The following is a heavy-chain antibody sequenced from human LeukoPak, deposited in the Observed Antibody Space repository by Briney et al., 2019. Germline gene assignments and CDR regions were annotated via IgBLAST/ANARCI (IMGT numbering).Heavy chain of an antibody. V-gene: IGHV3-23*01. D-gene: IGHD3-16*01. CDR2: LSASGGTT. Sequence: GGSLRLSCAASGFTFSNYAMTWVRQAPGKGLEWLSTLSASGGTTYYAYSVKGRFTISRDNSKNTLYLQMHTLRAEDTAVYYCAKRATVIGGYYFDCWGQGTLVTVSS. J-gene: IGHJ4*02. CDR1: GFTFSNYA. CDR3: AKRATVIGGYYFDC.